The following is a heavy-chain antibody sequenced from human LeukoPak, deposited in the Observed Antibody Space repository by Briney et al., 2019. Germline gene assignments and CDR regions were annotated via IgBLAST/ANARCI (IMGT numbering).Heavy chain of an antibody. D-gene: IGHD3-10*01. V-gene: IGHV3-30-3*01. CDR3: ARAPAGTLAYFDY. CDR1: GFTFSSYA. CDR2: ISYDGSNK. Sequence: PGGSLRLSCAASGFTFSSYAMHWVRQAPGKGLEWVAVISYDGSNKYYADSVKGRFTISRDNSKNTLYLQLNSLRAEDTAVYYCARAPAGTLAYFDYWGQGTLVTVSS. J-gene: IGHJ4*02.